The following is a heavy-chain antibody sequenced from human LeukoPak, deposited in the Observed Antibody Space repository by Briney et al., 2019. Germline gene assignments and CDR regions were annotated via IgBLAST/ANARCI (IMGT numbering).Heavy chain of an antibody. CDR3: AKDLMGSRVATITGPFDY. D-gene: IGHD5-12*01. Sequence: GRSLRLSCAASGFTFSRYGMHWVRQAPGKGLEWVAVISYDGSNKYYADSVKGRFTISRDNSKNTLYLQMNSLRAEDTAVYYCAKDLMGSRVATITGPFDYWGQGTLVTVSS. J-gene: IGHJ4*02. CDR1: GFTFSRYG. CDR2: ISYDGSNK. V-gene: IGHV3-30*18.